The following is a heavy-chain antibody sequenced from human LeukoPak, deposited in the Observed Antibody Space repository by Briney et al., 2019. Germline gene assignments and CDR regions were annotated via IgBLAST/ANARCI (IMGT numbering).Heavy chain of an antibody. D-gene: IGHD3-22*01. Sequence: PSETLSLTCTVSGDSINAYYWGWIRQPPGKGLEWIGYIYFSGTTKYNPSLESRVTISVDTSKNQFSLKLSSVTAADTAVYFCARRGYFDGSGLDHWGQGTLVTVSS. CDR1: GDSINAYY. CDR3: ARRGYFDGSGLDH. CDR2: IYFSGTT. J-gene: IGHJ4*02. V-gene: IGHV4-59*08.